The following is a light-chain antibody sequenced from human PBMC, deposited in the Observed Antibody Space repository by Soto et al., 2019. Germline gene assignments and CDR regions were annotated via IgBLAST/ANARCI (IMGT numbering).Light chain of an antibody. CDR3: QQRSNWPRT. CDR2: AAS. V-gene: IGKV1-39*01. Sequence: DIQMTQSPSSLSASVGDRVTITCRASQNIRSYLNWYQQRIGKAPKVLIYAASSLQSGVPSRFSGSGSGTDFTLTISSLEPEDFAVYYCQQRSNWPRTFGQGTKVDIK. CDR1: QNIRSY. J-gene: IGKJ1*01.